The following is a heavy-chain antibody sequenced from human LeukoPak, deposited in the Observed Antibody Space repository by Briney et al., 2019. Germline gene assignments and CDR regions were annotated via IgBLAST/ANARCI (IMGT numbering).Heavy chain of an antibody. D-gene: IGHD6-13*01. Sequence: GRSLRLSCAASGFTFSIYAMHWVRQAPGKGLEWVALISYDETYIYYADSVKGRFTTSRDNSKNTLYLQMNSLRAEDTAVYYCATGSVRYSASWYSQEGDYWGQGTLVTVSS. CDR2: ISYDETYI. CDR1: GFTFSIYA. V-gene: IGHV3-30-3*01. J-gene: IGHJ4*02. CDR3: ATGSVRYSASWYSQEGDY.